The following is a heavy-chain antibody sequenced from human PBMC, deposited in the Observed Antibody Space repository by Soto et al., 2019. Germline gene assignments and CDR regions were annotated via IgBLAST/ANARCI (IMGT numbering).Heavy chain of an antibody. J-gene: IGHJ4*02. CDR3: ASNGGGSGSYYRRPFDY. V-gene: IGHV1-8*01. CDR1: GYTFTSYD. D-gene: IGHD3-10*01. CDR2: MNPNSGNT. Sequence: QVQLVQSGAEVKKPGASVRVSCKASGYTFTSYDINWVRQATGQGLEWMGWMNPNSGNTGYAQKFQGRVTMTRNTSISTAYRELSSLRSEDTAVYYCASNGGGSGSYYRRPFDYWGQGTLVTVSS.